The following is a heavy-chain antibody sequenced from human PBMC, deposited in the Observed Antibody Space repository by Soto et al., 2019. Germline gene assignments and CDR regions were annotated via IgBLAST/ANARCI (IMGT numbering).Heavy chain of an antibody. CDR2: IYYSGST. J-gene: IGHJ4*02. V-gene: IGHV4-30-4*08. CDR3: ASLTTVTSFDY. CDR1: GGSIISCGYY. D-gene: IGHD4-17*01. Sequence: SETLSLTCTVSGGSIISCGYYWSWIRQHPGKGLEWIGYIYYSGSTYYNPSLKSRVTISVDTSKNQFSLKLSSVTAADTAVYYSASLTTVTSFDYWGQGTLVTVS.